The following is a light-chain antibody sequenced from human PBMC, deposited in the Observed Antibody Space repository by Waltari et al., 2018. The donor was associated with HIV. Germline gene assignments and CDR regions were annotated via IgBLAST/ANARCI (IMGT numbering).Light chain of an antibody. V-gene: IGLV2-23*02. J-gene: IGLJ2*01. CDR2: EVT. CDR1: SSDVGRYNL. Sequence: QSALTQPASVSGSPGQSNTISCTGTSSDVGRYNLVSWYEHHPGKAPKPIIYEVTKRPSGVSNRFSGSKSVNTASLTISGLQAEDEADYYCCSYAGSPTFVIFGGGTKLTVL. CDR3: CSYAGSPTFVI.